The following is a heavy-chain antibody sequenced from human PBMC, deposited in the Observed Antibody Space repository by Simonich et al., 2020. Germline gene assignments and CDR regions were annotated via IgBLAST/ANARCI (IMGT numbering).Heavy chain of an antibody. CDR3: ARHAGFAFDI. V-gene: IGHV4-39*01. D-gene: IGHD6-13*01. Sequence: QLQLQESGPGLVKPSETLSLTCTVSGGSISISSYYCGWIRQPPGKGLAWIGSIYYSGSTYYNPSLKSRVTISVDTSKNQFSLKLSSVTAADTAVYYCARHAGFAFDIWGQGTMVTVSS. J-gene: IGHJ3*02. CDR2: IYYSGST. CDR1: GGSISISSYY.